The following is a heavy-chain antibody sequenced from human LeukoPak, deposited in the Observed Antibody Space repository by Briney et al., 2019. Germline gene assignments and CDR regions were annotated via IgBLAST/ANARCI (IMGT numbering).Heavy chain of an antibody. Sequence: ASVKVSCKASGYTFTGYYMHWVRQAPGQGLEWMEWINPNSGGTNYAQKFQGRVTMTRDTSISTAYMELSRLRSDDTAVYYCARSLSVRTTPPDYWGQGTLVTVSS. V-gene: IGHV1-2*02. CDR2: INPNSGGT. CDR1: GYTFTGYY. J-gene: IGHJ4*02. CDR3: ARSLSVRTTPPDY. D-gene: IGHD3-16*02.